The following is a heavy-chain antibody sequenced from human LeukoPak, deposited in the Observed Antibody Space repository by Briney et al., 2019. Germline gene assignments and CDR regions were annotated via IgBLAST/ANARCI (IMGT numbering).Heavy chain of an antibody. CDR1: GFTLRSYW. Sequence: GGSLRLSCAASGFTLRSYWMHWVRQAPGKGLVWVSRIDNDGSDTIYADSVKGRFTISRDNAKNTLYLQMDSLGVEDTAVYYCGRDLMGSIDYWGQGTLVTVSS. J-gene: IGHJ4*02. CDR2: IDNDGSDT. V-gene: IGHV3-74*01. CDR3: GRDLMGSIDY. D-gene: IGHD1-26*01.